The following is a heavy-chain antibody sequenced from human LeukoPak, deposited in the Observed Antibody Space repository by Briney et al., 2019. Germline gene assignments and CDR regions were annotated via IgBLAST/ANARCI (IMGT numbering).Heavy chain of an antibody. J-gene: IGHJ3*01. CDR2: INWNSDRI. CDR1: GFIFGDYG. D-gene: IGHD3-22*01. Sequence: GGSLRLSCAASGFIFGDYGMYWVRQAPGKGLEWVSGINWNSDRIGYADSVKGRFTISRDNAKNSLYMQMNSVRAEDTALYYCARASYYYDTSGLGAFDVWGQGTTVIVSS. V-gene: IGHV3-9*01. CDR3: ARASYYYDTSGLGAFDV.